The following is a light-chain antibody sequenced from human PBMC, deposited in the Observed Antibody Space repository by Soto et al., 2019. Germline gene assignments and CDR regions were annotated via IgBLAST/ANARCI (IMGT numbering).Light chain of an antibody. V-gene: IGLV1-44*01. CDR3: AAWDDSLNGVL. Sequence: QAVVSQPPSASGIPGQRVTISCSGGSFNIGSNPVNWYQQLPGTAPRLLIYTNDQRPSGVPDRFSGSKSGTSASLAISGLQSEDEADYYCAAWDDSLNGVLFGGGTKLTVL. CDR2: TND. CDR1: SFNIGSNP. J-gene: IGLJ2*01.